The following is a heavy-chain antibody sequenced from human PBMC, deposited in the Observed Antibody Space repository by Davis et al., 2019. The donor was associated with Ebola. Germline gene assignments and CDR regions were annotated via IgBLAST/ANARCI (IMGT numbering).Heavy chain of an antibody. D-gene: IGHD6-13*01. CDR2: ISSSDGSI. J-gene: IGHJ6*02. V-gene: IGHV3-48*02. Sequence: GESLKISCAASGFTFSRYWMNWVRQAPGKGLEWVSYISSSDGSIYYADSVKGRFTISRDDAKNSLYLQMNSLRDEDTAVYYCARARGYMDVWGQGTTVTVSS. CDR1: GFTFSRYW. CDR3: ARARGYMDV.